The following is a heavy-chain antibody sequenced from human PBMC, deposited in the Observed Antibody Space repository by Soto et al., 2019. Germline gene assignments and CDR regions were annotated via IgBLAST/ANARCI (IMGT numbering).Heavy chain of an antibody. Sequence: GGSLRLSCAASGFTFSTYDMHWVRQATGKGLEWVSAIGTVGDTYYPGSVKGRFTISRENGKNSFYLQMNSLRAGDTAVYYCVRGGYCSGGSCPGTYYGMDVLGQGTTVTVSS. CDR3: VRGGYCSGGSCPGTYYGMDV. CDR2: IGTVGDT. J-gene: IGHJ6*02. D-gene: IGHD2-15*01. CDR1: GFTFSTYD. V-gene: IGHV3-13*01.